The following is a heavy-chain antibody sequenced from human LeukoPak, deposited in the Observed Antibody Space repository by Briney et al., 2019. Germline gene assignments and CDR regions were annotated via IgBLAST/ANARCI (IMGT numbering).Heavy chain of an antibody. J-gene: IGHJ4*02. Sequence: PSETLSLTCAVSGFSISSGYFWAWIRQSPGQGLEWIGSIFHNGITYYNPSLKSRITISVDTSKNQFSLRLSSVTAADTAVYYCARRISTRRGETCSSTSCYFDYWGQGTLVTVSS. CDR3: ARRISTRRGETCSSTSCYFDY. D-gene: IGHD2-2*01. V-gene: IGHV4-38-2*01. CDR1: GFSISSGYF. CDR2: IFHNGIT.